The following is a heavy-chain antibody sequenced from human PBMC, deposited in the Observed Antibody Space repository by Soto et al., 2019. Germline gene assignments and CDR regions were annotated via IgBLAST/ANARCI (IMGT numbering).Heavy chain of an antibody. CDR3: ARISTYYDFLTDYYPDL. Sequence: SETLSLTCAVYGGSFSDYFWAWIRQPPGKGLEWIGEINHGGSTDYNPSLKSRVAISADTPKNQFSLRLTSVTAADTAVYYCARISTYYDFLTDYYPDLCGQGTTVTVSS. D-gene: IGHD3-9*01. J-gene: IGHJ6*02. CDR1: GGSFSDYF. V-gene: IGHV4-34*01. CDR2: INHGGST.